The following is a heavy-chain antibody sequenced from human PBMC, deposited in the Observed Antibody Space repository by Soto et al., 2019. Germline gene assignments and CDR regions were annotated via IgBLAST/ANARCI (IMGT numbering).Heavy chain of an antibody. J-gene: IGHJ4*02. CDR2: ISAGSGST. Sequence: PGGSLRLSCVASGFTLSSYVTSWVRQAPGKGLEWVSGISAGSGSTHYADSVKGRFTISRDDSKNTLYLQMNILRVEDTALYYCSQGWGYYWXQGTVVTVAS. D-gene: IGHD1-26*01. V-gene: IGHV3-23*01. CDR3: SQGWGYY. CDR1: GFTLSSYV.